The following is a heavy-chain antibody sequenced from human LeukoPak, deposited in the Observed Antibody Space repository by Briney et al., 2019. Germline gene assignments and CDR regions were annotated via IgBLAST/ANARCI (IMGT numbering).Heavy chain of an antibody. Sequence: SETLTLTCTVSGGSISSSSYYWGWIRQPPGKGLEWIGSIYYSGSTYYNPSLKSRVTISVDTSKNQFSLKLSSVTAADTAVYYCARQSEKGYYDILTGYYKGDYFDYWGQGTLVTVSS. CDR3: ARQSEKGYYDILTGYYKGDYFDY. J-gene: IGHJ4*02. D-gene: IGHD3-9*01. CDR1: GGSISSSSYY. CDR2: IYYSGST. V-gene: IGHV4-39*01.